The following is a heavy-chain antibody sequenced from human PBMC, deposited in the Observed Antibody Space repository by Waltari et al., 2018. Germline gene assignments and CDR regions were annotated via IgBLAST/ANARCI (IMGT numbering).Heavy chain of an antibody. CDR1: GGSISSGGYS. D-gene: IGHD4-17*01. Sequence: QVQLQESGPGLVNPSQTLSLTCTVSGGSISSGGYSWSWIRTLPGKGLEWIGYIYSCGSTSYNPSLKIGVTISVDTSKTQFSLKLSSVTAAVTAVYYCASTLDYGDYDYYYYMDVWGKGTTVTVSS. CDR3: ASTLDYGDYDYYYYMDV. J-gene: IGHJ6*03. V-gene: IGHV4-31*03. CDR2: IYSCGST.